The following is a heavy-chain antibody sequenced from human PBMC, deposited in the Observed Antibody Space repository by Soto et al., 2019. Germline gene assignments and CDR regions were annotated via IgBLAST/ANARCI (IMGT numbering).Heavy chain of an antibody. V-gene: IGHV4-4*07. Sequence: SETLSLTCTVSGGSISSYYWSWIRQPAGKGLEWIGRIYTSGSTNYNPSLKSRVTMSVDTSKNQFSLKLSSVTAADTAVYYCARIITMVRGVYYFDYWGQGTLVTVSS. J-gene: IGHJ4*02. CDR3: ARIITMVRGVYYFDY. CDR1: GGSISSYY. CDR2: IYTSGST. D-gene: IGHD3-10*01.